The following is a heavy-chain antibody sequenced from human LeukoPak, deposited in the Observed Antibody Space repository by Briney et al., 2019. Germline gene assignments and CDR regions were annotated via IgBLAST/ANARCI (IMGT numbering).Heavy chain of an antibody. CDR3: ARSAAHDYFDY. D-gene: IGHD6-13*01. Sequence: SETLSLTCTVTGGSISSYYWSWIRQPPGKGLEWIVYIYYSGSTNYNPSLKSRVTISVDTSKNQFSLKLSSVTAADTAVYYCARSAAHDYFDYWGQGTLVTVSS. CDR2: IYYSGST. V-gene: IGHV4-59*01. J-gene: IGHJ4*02. CDR1: GGSISSYY.